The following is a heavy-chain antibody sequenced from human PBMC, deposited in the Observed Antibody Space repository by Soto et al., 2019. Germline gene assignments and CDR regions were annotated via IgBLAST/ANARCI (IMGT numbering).Heavy chain of an antibody. D-gene: IGHD4-17*01. CDR3: ASLLHDYGDPRWFDP. Sequence: QLQLQESGPGLVKPSETLSLTCTVSGGSISSSSYYWGWIRQPPGKGLEWIGSIYYSGSTYYNPSLKARVPIAVDTSKNQFSLKLSSVTAADTAVYYCASLLHDYGDPRWFDPWGQGTLVTVSS. CDR1: GGSISSSSYY. V-gene: IGHV4-39*01. J-gene: IGHJ5*02. CDR2: IYYSGST.